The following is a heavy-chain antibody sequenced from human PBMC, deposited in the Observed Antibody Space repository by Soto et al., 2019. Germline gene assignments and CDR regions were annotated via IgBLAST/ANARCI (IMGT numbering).Heavy chain of an antibody. J-gene: IGHJ4*02. CDR2: IYNNGGS. D-gene: IGHD4-17*01. Sequence: QVLLQESGPGLVKPSQTLSLTCTVSGASVTSGDYYWSCIRQPPGKGLEWIGYIYNNGGSYYNPSLKGRLTISIDTSKNHCSLKLKSVTAADTAIYYCVGTGTTDDYWGRGTLVTVSS. CDR1: GASVTSGDYY. V-gene: IGHV4-30-4*01. CDR3: VGTGTTDDY.